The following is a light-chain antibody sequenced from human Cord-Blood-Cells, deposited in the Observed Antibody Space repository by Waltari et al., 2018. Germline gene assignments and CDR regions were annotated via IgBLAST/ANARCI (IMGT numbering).Light chain of an antibody. CDR1: SRDVGGYDY. CDR2: EVS. Sequence: SALTMPASVSGSPGQPITISCTGTSRDVGGYDYVSWYQQHPGKAPKLMIYEVSNQPPGVSKCCAVTKSSSTPSLIISGRQAEDVADYYCSSYTGSSTYVFGTGTNVSVL. J-gene: IGLJ1*01. CDR3: SSYTGSSTYV. V-gene: IGLV2-14*01.